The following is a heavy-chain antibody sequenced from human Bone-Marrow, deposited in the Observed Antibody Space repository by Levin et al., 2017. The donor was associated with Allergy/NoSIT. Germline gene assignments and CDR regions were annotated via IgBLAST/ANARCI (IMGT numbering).Heavy chain of an antibody. V-gene: IGHV4-4*02. CDR2: IYATGST. D-gene: IGHD5-24*01. Sequence: PSETLSLTCAVSGGSLSSTNWWTWVRQPPGKGLEWIGEIYATGSTHYNPSLKSRVTISIDKSRNQFSLKLTSVTAADTAVYYCARRYGAFRGGYNPREFDYWGQGTLVTVSS. CDR3: ARRYGAFRGGYNPREFDY. J-gene: IGHJ4*02. CDR1: GGSLSSTNW.